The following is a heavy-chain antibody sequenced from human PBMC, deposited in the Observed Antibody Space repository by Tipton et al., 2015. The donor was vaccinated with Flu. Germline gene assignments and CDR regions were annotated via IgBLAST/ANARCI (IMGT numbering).Heavy chain of an antibody. CDR2: MYTSFNT. Sequence: LRLSCTVSGASINSYYWRWIRQSAGKGLEWIGRMYTSFNTKYNPSLKNRMTMSVDTSKNQFSLTLDSVTAADTAVYYCARALERPDAFDMWGQGTMVTVSS. V-gene: IGHV4-4*07. J-gene: IGHJ3*02. CDR1: GASINSYY. D-gene: IGHD1-1*01. CDR3: ARALERPDAFDM.